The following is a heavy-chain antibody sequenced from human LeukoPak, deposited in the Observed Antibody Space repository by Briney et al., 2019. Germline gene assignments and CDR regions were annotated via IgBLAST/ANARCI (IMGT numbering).Heavy chain of an antibody. CDR1: GGSISSSTYS. D-gene: IGHD3-22*01. V-gene: IGHV4-39*07. J-gene: IGHJ4*02. Sequence: QLQLQESGAGLVKPSETLSLTCTVSGGSISSSTYSWGWIRQPPGMGLEWIGSIYYSGSTYSNPSLKSRVAISVDTSKNQFSLKLSSVTAADTAVYYCARENYYDSCGYLFWGQGTLVTVSS. CDR3: ARENYYDSCGYLF. CDR2: IYYSGST.